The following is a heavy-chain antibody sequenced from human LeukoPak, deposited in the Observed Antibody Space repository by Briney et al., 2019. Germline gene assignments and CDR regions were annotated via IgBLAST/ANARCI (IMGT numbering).Heavy chain of an antibody. CDR2: ISSSSSYI. Sequence: GGSLRLSCAASGFTFSSYSMNWVRQAPGKGLEWVSSISSSSSYIYYADSVKGRFTISRDNAKNSLYLQMNSLRAEDTAVYYCARIYGSGSYYNRGMDVWGQGTTVTVSS. CDR1: GFTFSSYS. CDR3: ARIYGSGSYYNRGMDV. V-gene: IGHV3-21*01. J-gene: IGHJ6*02. D-gene: IGHD3-10*01.